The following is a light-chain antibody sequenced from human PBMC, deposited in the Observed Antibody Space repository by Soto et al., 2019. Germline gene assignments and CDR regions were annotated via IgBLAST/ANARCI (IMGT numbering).Light chain of an antibody. V-gene: IGKV3-20*01. J-gene: IGKJ4*01. Sequence: EIVLTQSPGTVSLSPGERATLSCRASQTVSGYYLAWYQQKPGQAPRLLIYGASRRATGIPDRFSGSGSGTDFTFTINRLEPEDFAVYSCQQYGSSPLTFGGGTKVEIK. CDR1: QTVSGYY. CDR3: QQYGSSPLT. CDR2: GAS.